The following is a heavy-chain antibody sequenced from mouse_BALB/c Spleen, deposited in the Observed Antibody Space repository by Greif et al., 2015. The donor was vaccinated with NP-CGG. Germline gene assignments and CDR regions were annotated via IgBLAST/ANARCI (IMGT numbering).Heavy chain of an antibody. V-gene: IGHV5-15*02. D-gene: IGHD1-1*01. J-gene: IGHJ1*01. Sequence: EVKLMESGGGLVQPGGSRKLSCAASGFTFSHYGMAWVRQAPGKGPEWVAFISNLAYSIYYADTVTGRFTISRENAKNTLYLEMSSLRSEDTAMYYCARDYYGSSYWYFDVWGAGTTVTVSS. CDR2: ISNLAYSI. CDR3: ARDYYGSSYWYFDV. CDR1: GFTFSHYG.